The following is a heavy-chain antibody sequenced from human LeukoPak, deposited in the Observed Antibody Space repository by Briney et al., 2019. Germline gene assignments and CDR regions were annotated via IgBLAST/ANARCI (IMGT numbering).Heavy chain of an antibody. V-gene: IGHV4-39*07. CDR2: IYYSGSA. CDR1: GGSISSSSYY. Sequence: SETLSLTCTVSGGSISSSSYYWGWIRQPPGKGLEWIGSIYYSGSAYYNPSLKSRVTISVDTSKNQFSLKLGSVTAADTAVYYCARLIGSSTVADYWGQGTLVTVSS. CDR3: ARLIGSSTVADY. J-gene: IGHJ4*02. D-gene: IGHD1-14*01.